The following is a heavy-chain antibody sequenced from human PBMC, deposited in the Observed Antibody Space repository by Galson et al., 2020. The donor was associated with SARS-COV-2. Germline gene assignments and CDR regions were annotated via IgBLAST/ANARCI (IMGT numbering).Heavy chain of an antibody. CDR1: GGSISSGGYY. Sequence: SETLSLTCTVSGGSISSGGYYWSWIRQHPGKGLEWIGYIYYSGSTYYNPSLKSRVTISVDTSKNQFSLKLSSVTAADTAVYYCARDIGLLDNWFDPWGQGTLVTVSS. CDR3: ARDIGLLDNWFDP. J-gene: IGHJ5*02. CDR2: IYYSGST. V-gene: IGHV4-31*03. D-gene: IGHD1-26*01.